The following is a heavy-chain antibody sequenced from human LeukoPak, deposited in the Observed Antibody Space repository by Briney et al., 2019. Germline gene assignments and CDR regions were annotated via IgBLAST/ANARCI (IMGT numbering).Heavy chain of an antibody. J-gene: IGHJ4*02. D-gene: IGHD3-10*01. CDR3: ARDPDYYGSGSYSYFDY. V-gene: IGHV4-31*03. CDR1: GGSISSGGYY. Sequence: SQTLSLTCTVSGGSISSGGYYWSWIRQHPGKGLEWIGYIYYSGGTYYNPSLKSRVTISVDTSKNQFSLKLSSVTAADTAVYYCARDPDYYGSGSYSYFDYWGQGTLVTVSS. CDR2: IYYSGGT.